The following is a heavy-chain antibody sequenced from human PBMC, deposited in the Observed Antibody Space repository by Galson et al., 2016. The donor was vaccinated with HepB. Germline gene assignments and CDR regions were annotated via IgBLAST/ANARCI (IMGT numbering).Heavy chain of an antibody. CDR3: ARGFGSIWYYFDH. CDR2: IYGSGST. D-gene: IGHD3-10*01. Sequence: SETLSLTCAVYGGSFSNYYWTYIRQSAGKGLEWIGRIYGSGSTDFNPSLKSRVAMSLDTSTNQFSLNLASVTAADTAVYYCARGFGSIWYYFDHWDQGVMVTVSS. CDR1: GGSFSNYY. V-gene: IGHV4-59*10. J-gene: IGHJ4*02.